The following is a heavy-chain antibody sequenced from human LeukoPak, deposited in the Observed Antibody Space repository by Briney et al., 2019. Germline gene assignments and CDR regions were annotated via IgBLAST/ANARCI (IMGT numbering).Heavy chain of an antibody. V-gene: IGHV3-48*03. Sequence: GGSLRLSCAASGFTFSSYEMNWVRQAPGKGLEWVSHISSSGSSIYYADSVKGRFTISRDNAKNSLYLQMNSLRAEDTAVYYCARVGDSSTDLWGQGTLVTVSS. CDR1: GFTFSSYE. J-gene: IGHJ5*02. CDR2: ISSSGSSI. D-gene: IGHD3-16*01. CDR3: ARVGDSSTDL.